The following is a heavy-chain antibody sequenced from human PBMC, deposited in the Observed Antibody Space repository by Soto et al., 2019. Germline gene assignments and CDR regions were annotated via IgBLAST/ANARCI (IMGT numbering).Heavy chain of an antibody. CDR2: IDWDDDK. CDR1: GFSLSTSGMC. V-gene: IGHV2-70*11. J-gene: IGHJ3*02. Sequence: SGPTLVNPTQTLTLTCTFSGFSLSTSGMCVSWIRQPPGKALEWLARIDWDDDKYYSTSLKTRLTISKDTSKNQVVLTMTNMDPVDTATYYCARIPPTYYYGSGSYGAFDIWGQGTMVTVSS. CDR3: ARIPPTYYYGSGSYGAFDI. D-gene: IGHD3-10*01.